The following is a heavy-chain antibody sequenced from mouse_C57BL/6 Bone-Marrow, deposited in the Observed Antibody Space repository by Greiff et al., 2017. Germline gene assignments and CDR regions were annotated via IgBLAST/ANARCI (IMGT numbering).Heavy chain of an antibody. CDR3: TTYSNPYYAMDY. CDR1: GFNIKDDY. V-gene: IGHV14-4*01. Sequence: VQLQQSGAELVRPGASVKLSCTASGFNIKDDYMHWVKQRPEQGLEWIGWIDPENGDTEYASKFQGKATITADTSSNTAYLQLSSLTSEDTDVYYCTTYSNPYYAMDYWGQGTSVTVSS. J-gene: IGHJ4*01. D-gene: IGHD2-5*01. CDR2: IDPENGDT.